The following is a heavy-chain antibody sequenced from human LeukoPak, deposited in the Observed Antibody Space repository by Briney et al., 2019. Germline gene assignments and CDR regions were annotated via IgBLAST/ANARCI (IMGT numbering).Heavy chain of an antibody. J-gene: IGHJ4*02. CDR3: ARDRPHTWIQLWSPYYFDY. D-gene: IGHD5-18*01. V-gene: IGHV1-18*01. CDR2: ISAYNGHT. CDR1: GYTFTSYG. Sequence: ASVKVSCKASGYTFTSYGISWVRQAPGQGLEWMGWISAYNGHTNYAQKLQGRVTMTTDTSTSTAYMELRSLRSDDTAVYYCARDRPHTWIQLWSPYYFDYWGQGTLVTVSS.